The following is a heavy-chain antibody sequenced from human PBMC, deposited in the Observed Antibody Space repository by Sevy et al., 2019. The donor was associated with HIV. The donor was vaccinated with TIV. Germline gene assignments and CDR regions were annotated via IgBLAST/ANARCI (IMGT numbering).Heavy chain of an antibody. CDR2: IRYDESNK. CDR3: AKVDYADY. Sequence: GGSLRLSCAASGFTFSTYGLHWVRQAPGKGLEWVAFIRYDESNKYYADSVKGRFTISRDNSKNTLYLQMNSLRAEDTAVYFCAKVDYADYWGQGTLVTVSS. J-gene: IGHJ4*02. V-gene: IGHV3-30*02. CDR1: GFTFSTYG.